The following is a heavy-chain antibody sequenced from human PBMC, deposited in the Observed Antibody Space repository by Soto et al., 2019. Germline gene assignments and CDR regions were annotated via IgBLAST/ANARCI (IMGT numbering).Heavy chain of an antibody. CDR3: ARTTGRHLDF. D-gene: IGHD4-4*01. CDR2: IDYSGTA. J-gene: IGHJ4*02. Sequence: SETLSLTCTVSCGSISVSNVFWGWVRQPPGKGLEWIGNIDYSGTAYFNPSLGTRVTFPVDTSKNQFSLTLYSVTAADTAVYYCARTTGRHLDFWGQGILVTVSS. CDR1: CGSISVSNVF. V-gene: IGHV4-39*01.